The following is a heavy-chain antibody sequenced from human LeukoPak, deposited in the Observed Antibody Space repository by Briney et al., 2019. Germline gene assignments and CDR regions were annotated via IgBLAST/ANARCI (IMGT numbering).Heavy chain of an antibody. D-gene: IGHD7-27*01. CDR1: GYTFTNYD. CDR2: MSPNNGDT. CDR3: ARNPPRTGDFNS. J-gene: IGHJ4*02. V-gene: IGHV1-8*01. Sequence: ASVNVSCKTSGYTFTNYDINWVRQATGQGLEWLGWMSPNNGDTGYAQKFQGRVTMTRDTSTNTAYMEPSGLTSEDTAVYYCARNPPRTGDFNSWGQGALVTVSS.